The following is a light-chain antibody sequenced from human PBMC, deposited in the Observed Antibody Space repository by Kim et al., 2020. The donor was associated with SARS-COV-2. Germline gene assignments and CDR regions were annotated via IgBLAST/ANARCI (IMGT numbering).Light chain of an antibody. CDR3: QHRSNWPKP. CDR2: EAS. CDR1: QSVSYY. Sequence: FSPGERATPSARASQSVSYYLAWYQQKPGQAPRLLIYEASNRATGIPARFSGSGSGTDFTLTISSLEPEDFAVYYCQHRSNWPKPFGGGTKVDIK. V-gene: IGKV3-11*01. J-gene: IGKJ4*01.